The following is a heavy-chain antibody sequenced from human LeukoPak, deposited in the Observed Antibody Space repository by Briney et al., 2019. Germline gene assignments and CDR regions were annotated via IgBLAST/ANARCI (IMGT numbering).Heavy chain of an antibody. CDR2: INSDGSST. Sequence: PGGSLRLSCAASGFTFSSYWMHWVRQAPGKGLVWVSRINSDGSSTSYADSVKGRFTISRDNAKNTLYLQMNSLRAEDKAVYFWARDSWFGRIYYWGQGTLVTVSS. CDR3: ARDSWFGRIYY. J-gene: IGHJ4*02. CDR1: GFTFSSYW. D-gene: IGHD3-10*01. V-gene: IGHV3-74*01.